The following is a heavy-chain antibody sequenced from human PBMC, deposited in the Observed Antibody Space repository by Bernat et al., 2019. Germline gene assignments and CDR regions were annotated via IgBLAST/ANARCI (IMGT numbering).Heavy chain of an antibody. Sequence: EVQLLESGGGLVQPGGSLRLSCAASGFTFSSYAMSWVRQAPGKGLEWVSAISGSGGSTYYADSVKGRFTISRDNSKNTLYLQMNILRAEDTAVYYCAKDRVRGWYRNYFDYWGQGTLVTVSS. J-gene: IGHJ4*02. CDR1: GFTFSSYA. CDR2: ISGSGGST. D-gene: IGHD6-19*01. V-gene: IGHV3-23*01. CDR3: AKDRVRGWYRNYFDY.